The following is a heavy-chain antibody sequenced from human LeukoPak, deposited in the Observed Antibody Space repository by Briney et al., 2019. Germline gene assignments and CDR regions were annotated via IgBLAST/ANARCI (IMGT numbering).Heavy chain of an antibody. CDR2: IYTSGST. D-gene: IGHD6-13*01. V-gene: IGHV4-4*07. CDR3: ARDVAAAGMNWFDP. J-gene: IGHJ5*02. Sequence: SETLSLTCTVSGGSISSYYWSWLRQPAGKGLEWIGRIYTSGSTNYNPSLKSRVTMSVDTSRNQFSLKLSSVTAADTAVYYCARDVAAAGMNWFDPWGQGTLVTVSS. CDR1: GGSISSYY.